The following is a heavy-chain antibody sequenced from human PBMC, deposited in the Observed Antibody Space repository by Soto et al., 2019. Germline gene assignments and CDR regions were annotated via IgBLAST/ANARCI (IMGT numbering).Heavy chain of an antibody. CDR3: ATPRSSWHGFDY. Sequence: SETLSLTCTVSGGSISSSSYYWGWIRQPPGKGLEWIGSIYYSGSAYYNPSLQSRVTISVDTSKTQFSLKLNSVTTADTAVYYCATPRSSWHGFDYWGQGTLVTVSS. CDR2: IYYSGSA. CDR1: GGSISSSSYY. D-gene: IGHD6-13*01. J-gene: IGHJ4*02. V-gene: IGHV4-39*01.